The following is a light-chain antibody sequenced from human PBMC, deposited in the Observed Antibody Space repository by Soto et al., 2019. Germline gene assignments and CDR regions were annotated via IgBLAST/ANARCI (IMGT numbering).Light chain of an antibody. CDR3: QKSDHLPL. V-gene: IGKV1-33*01. CDR1: HDIGNS. CDR2: DAY. J-gene: IGKJ3*01. Sequence: DIQMTQSPPSLSASVGDRVTITCQASHDIGNSLNWYQAKPGQAPKLVIYDAYNLETGVPSTFSGSGYGTLFTFTISVLRPEDIATYYCQKSDHLPLFGPGTKVDLK.